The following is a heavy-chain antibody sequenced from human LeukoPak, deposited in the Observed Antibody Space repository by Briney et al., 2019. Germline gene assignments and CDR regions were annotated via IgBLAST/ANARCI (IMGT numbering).Heavy chain of an antibody. J-gene: IGHJ4*02. CDR1: GFTFSSYE. CDR2: ISSSGNTI. V-gene: IGHV3-48*03. D-gene: IGHD6-19*01. CDR3: SGSSTGWSYFDF. Sequence: GGSLRLSCAASGFTFSSYEFNWVRQAPGKGLEWVSYISSSGNTIYYADSVKGRFTISRDNSKNTLYLHMSSLRPEDTAVYYCSGSSTGWSYFDFWGQGTLVTVSS.